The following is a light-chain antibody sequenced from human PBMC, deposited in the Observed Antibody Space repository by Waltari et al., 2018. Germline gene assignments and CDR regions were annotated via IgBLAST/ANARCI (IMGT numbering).Light chain of an antibody. V-gene: IGLV2-14*03. Sequence: QSALSQPASVSGSPGQSITISCTGTSSDVGAYKYVSWYQHHPGRAPKLILFDVSGLPSGISNRFSGSKSGNTASLTISGLQTEDEADYYCSSYTSTTTLVFGGGTKVTVL. CDR1: SSDVGAYKY. CDR3: SSYTSTTTLV. J-gene: IGLJ2*01. CDR2: DVS.